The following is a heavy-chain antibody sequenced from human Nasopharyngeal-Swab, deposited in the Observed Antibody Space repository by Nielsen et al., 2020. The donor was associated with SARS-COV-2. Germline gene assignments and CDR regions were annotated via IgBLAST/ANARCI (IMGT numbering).Heavy chain of an antibody. V-gene: IGHV4-59*12. CDR3: ARYAFGDIVVVPAARGMDV. Sequence: SETLSLTCAVSGASISSYCWSWIRQPPGKGLECIGYICYSVSTNYNPSLKSRVTISVDTSKNQFSLKLSSVTAADTAVYYCARYAFGDIVVVPAARGMDVWGQGTTVTVSS. CDR1: GASISSYC. J-gene: IGHJ6*02. CDR2: ICYSVST. D-gene: IGHD2-2*01.